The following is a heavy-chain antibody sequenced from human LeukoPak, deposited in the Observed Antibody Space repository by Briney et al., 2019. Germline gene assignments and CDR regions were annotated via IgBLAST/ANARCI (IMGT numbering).Heavy chain of an antibody. V-gene: IGHV3-7*01. J-gene: IGHJ4*02. CDR1: GLSFSRSW. CDR2: IKVDGSEK. CDR3: VRDGPFGSGTFGY. Sequence: GGSLRLSCVASGLSFSRSWMSSVRQAPGKGLEWGANIKVDGSEKHYLDSVEGRFIISRDNAKNSLHLQMNNLRAEDTAEYYCVRDGPFGSGTFGYWAQGTLVSVSS. D-gene: IGHD3-10*01.